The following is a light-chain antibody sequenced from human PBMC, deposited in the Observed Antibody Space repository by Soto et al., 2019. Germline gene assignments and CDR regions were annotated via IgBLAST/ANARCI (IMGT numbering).Light chain of an antibody. Sequence: LAQPPSVSAAPGQKVTISCSGSSSNIGGNSVSWYQQLPGTAPKLLIYDDNKRPSGIPDRFSGSKSGTSATLGITGFQTGDEADYYCGSWDSSLSAYVFGTGTKVTVL. J-gene: IGLJ1*01. CDR1: SSNIGGNS. CDR2: DDN. CDR3: GSWDSSLSAYV. V-gene: IGLV1-51*01.